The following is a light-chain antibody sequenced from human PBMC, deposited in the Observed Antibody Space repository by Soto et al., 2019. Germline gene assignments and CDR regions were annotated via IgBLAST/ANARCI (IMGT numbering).Light chain of an antibody. CDR3: SSYTSSSTRV. V-gene: IGLV2-14*01. CDR1: ISDVGGYNY. J-gene: IGLJ1*01. CDR2: DVS. Sequence: QSVLTQPASVSGSPGQSITISCTGTISDVGGYNYVSWYQQHPGKAPKLMIYDVSNRPSGVSNRFSGSTSGNTASLTISGLQAEDEADYYCSSYTSSSTRVFGTGTKLTVL.